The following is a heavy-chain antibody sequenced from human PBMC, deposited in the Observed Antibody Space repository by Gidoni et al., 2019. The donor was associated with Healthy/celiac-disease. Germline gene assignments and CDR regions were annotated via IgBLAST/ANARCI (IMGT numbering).Heavy chain of an antibody. Sequence: EVQLVESGGGLVQPGGSLSLSCAASGFTFSDHYMDWVRQAPGKGLEWVGRTRNKANSYTTEYAASVKGRFTISRDDSKNSLYLQMNSLKTEDTAVYYCASGSYSFDAFDIWGQGTMVTVSS. D-gene: IGHD1-26*01. CDR3: ASGSYSFDAFDI. J-gene: IGHJ3*02. V-gene: IGHV3-72*01. CDR1: GFTFSDHY. CDR2: TRNKANSYTT.